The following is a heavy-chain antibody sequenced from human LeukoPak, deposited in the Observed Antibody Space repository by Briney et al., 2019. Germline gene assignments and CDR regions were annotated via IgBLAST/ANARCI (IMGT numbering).Heavy chain of an antibody. Sequence: SETLSLTCAVYGGSFSGYYWSWIRQSPGKGLEWIGYIYYSGSTFYNPSLRSRVTISVDTSKNQFSLKLNSVTAADTAVYYCARGGPLGYCSSSSCYVVDYWGQGTLVTVSS. CDR1: GGSFSGYY. J-gene: IGHJ4*02. CDR2: IYYSGST. D-gene: IGHD2-2*01. CDR3: ARGGPLGYCSSSSCYVVDY. V-gene: IGHV4-30-4*08.